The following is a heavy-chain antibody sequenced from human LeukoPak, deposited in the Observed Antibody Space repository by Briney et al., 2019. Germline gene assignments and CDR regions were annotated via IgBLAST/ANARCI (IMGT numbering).Heavy chain of an antibody. J-gene: IGHJ4*02. CDR2: IKSKTDGGTT. D-gene: IGHD6-19*01. CDR1: GFTFSNAW. Sequence: GGSLRLSCAASGFTFSNAWMSWVRQAPGKGLEWVGRIKSKTDGGTTDYAAPVKGRLTISRDDSKNTLYLQMNSLKTEDTAVYYCTTDLESSGWYYVIGYWGQGTLVTVSS. CDR3: TTDLESSGWYYVIGY. V-gene: IGHV3-15*01.